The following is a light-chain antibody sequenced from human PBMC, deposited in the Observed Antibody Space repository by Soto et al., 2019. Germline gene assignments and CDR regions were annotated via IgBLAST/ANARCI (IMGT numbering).Light chain of an antibody. CDR1: QDINVY. J-gene: IGKJ2*03. CDR2: SAS. CDR3: QHAYVAPYS. V-gene: IGKV1-39*01. Sequence: DIQITQSPSSVSASLGDTVTITCRASQDINVYLNWYQQKPGEVPKLLIYSASTLYSGVPSRFTGSGSETDFTLTIRSLQPEDYANYYCQHAYVAPYSFGQGTKVDIK.